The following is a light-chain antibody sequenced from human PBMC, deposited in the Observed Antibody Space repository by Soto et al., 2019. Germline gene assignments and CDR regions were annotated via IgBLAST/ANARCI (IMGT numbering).Light chain of an antibody. Sequence: QSVLTQPPSVSEVPRKRVTISCFGGSSNIGNNAVYWYQQLPEKPPKLLIYYDDLRASGVSDRLSAYKSGSSASLAISGLQSEDEADYYCASWDDSLNAYVFGPGTKLTVL. CDR3: ASWDDSLNAYV. CDR1: SSNIGNNA. J-gene: IGLJ1*01. V-gene: IGLV1-36*01. CDR2: YDD.